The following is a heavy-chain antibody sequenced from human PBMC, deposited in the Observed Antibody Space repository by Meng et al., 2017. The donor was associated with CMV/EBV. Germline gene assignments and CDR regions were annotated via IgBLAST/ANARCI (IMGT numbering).Heavy chain of an antibody. D-gene: IGHD6-6*01. CDR3: AREVVREESWFDP. CDR2: ISYDGSNK. CDR1: GFTFSSYA. V-gene: IGHV3-30-3*01. J-gene: IGHJ5*02. Sequence: GESLKIFCAASGFTFSSYAMHWVRQAPGKGLEWVAVISYDGSNKYYADSVKGRFTISRDNSKNTLYLQMNSLRAEDTAVYYCAREVVREESWFDPWGQGTLVTVSS.